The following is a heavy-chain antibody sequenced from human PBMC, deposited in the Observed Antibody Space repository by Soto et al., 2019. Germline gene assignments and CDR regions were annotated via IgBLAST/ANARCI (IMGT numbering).Heavy chain of an antibody. CDR3: ATVRCCGSSSYPYYLDY. CDR2: ISAYNGNT. J-gene: IGHJ4*02. CDR1: GYTFTSYG. Sequence: QVQLVQSGAEVKKPGASVKVSCKASGYTFTSYGISWVRQAPGQGLEWMGWISAYNGNTNYAQKPQGRATITTDTSHSTDQLAMMSLRSEDKAVYYCATVRCCGSSSYPYYLDYWGQGTMVNVSS. V-gene: IGHV1-18*01. D-gene: IGHD3-22*01.